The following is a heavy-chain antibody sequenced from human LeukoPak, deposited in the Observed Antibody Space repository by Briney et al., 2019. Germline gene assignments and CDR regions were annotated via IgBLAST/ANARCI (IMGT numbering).Heavy chain of an antibody. V-gene: IGHV1-69*05. Sequence: SVKVSCXASGGTFSSYAISWVRQAPGQGLEWMGRIIPIFGTANYAQKFQGRVTITTDESTSTAYMELSSLRSEDTAVYYCARDILALEGDYPFDYWGQGTLVTVSS. D-gene: IGHD4-17*01. CDR3: ARDILALEGDYPFDY. J-gene: IGHJ4*02. CDR1: GGTFSSYA. CDR2: IIPIFGTA.